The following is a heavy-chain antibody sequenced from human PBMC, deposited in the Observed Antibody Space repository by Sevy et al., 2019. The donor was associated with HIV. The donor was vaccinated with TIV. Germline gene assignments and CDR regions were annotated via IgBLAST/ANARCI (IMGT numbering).Heavy chain of an antibody. CDR3: ARGYYGKGHIDY. V-gene: IGHV3-48*02. J-gene: IGHJ4*02. D-gene: IGHD1-26*01. Sequence: GGSLRLPCTASGFTFSSYTFNWVRRAPGKGLEWVSQISSGSSIFDADSVKGRFTISRDNAKNSLYLQMNSLRDEDTAVYYCARGYYGKGHIDYWGQGTLVTVSS. CDR1: GFTFSSYT. CDR2: ISSGSSI.